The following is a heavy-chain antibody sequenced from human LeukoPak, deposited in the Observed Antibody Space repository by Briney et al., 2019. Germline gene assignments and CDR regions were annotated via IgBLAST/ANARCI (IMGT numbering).Heavy chain of an antibody. CDR2: FDPEDGET. Sequence: ASVKVSCKVSGYTLTELSMHWVRQAPGKGLEWMGGFDPEDGETIYAQKFQGRVTMTEDTSTDTAYMELSSLRSEDTAVYYCATALPPHYYDSSGYYPFDYWGQGTLVTVSS. CDR1: GYTLTELS. D-gene: IGHD3-22*01. V-gene: IGHV1-24*01. J-gene: IGHJ4*02. CDR3: ATALPPHYYDSSGYYPFDY.